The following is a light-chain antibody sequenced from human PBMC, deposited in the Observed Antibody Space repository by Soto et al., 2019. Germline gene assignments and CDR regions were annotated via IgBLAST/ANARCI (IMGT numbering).Light chain of an antibody. J-gene: IGLJ3*02. Sequence: QSALTQPRSVSGSPGQSVTISCTGTSSDFGGYNYVSWYQQYPGKAPKLIIYDASRRPSGVPDRFSGSKSGNTASLTISGLQAEDEAYYYCWSYAGAYTSRAFGGGTQLTVL. CDR2: DAS. CDR3: WSYAGAYTSRA. CDR1: SSDFGGYNY. V-gene: IGLV2-11*01.